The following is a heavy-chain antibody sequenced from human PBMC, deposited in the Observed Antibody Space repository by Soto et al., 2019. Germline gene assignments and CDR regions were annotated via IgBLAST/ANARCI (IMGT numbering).Heavy chain of an antibody. CDR3: ARGRYCLTGRCFPNWFDS. CDR2: IYKSATT. Sequence: PSETLSLTCSVSGDSISNLDYFWAWIRQPPGQALEYIGYIYKSATTYYNPSFESRVAISVDMSKSQFSLNVTSVTAADTAVYFCARGRYCLTGRCFPNWFDSWGPGALVTVSS. J-gene: IGHJ5*01. CDR1: GDSISNLDYF. V-gene: IGHV4-30-4*01. D-gene: IGHD7-27*01.